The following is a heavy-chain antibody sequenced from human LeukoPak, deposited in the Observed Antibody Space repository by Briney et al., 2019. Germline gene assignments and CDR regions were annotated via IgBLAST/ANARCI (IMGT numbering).Heavy chain of an antibody. D-gene: IGHD3-10*01. CDR2: IYSSGGT. V-gene: IGHV4-39*01. Sequence: PSETLSLTCTVSGGSITGSGYYWGWIRQPPGKGLEWIGSIYSSGGTYYNPSLKSRATISVDTSKNQFSLKVNSVTAADTAVYYCARPKGGSGSPIDYWGQGTLVTVSS. CDR3: ARPKGGSGSPIDY. CDR1: GGSITGSGYY. J-gene: IGHJ4*02.